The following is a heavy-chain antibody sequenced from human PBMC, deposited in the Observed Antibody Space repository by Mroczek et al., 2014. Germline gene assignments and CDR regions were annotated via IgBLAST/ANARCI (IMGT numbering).Heavy chain of an antibody. Sequence: VQLVESGGGLVQPGGSLRLSCAASGFTFSSYWMSWVRQAPGKGLEWVANIKQDGSEKYYVDSVKGRFTISRDNAKNSLYLQMNSLRAEDTAVYYCARVYDFWSGYLFDYWGQGTLVTVSS. J-gene: IGHJ4*02. V-gene: IGHV3-7*04. D-gene: IGHD3-3*01. CDR1: GFTFSSYW. CDR3: ARVYDFWSGYLFDY. CDR2: IKQDGSEK.